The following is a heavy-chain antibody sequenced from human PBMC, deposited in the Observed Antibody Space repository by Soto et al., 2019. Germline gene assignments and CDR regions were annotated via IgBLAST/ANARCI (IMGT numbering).Heavy chain of an antibody. Sequence: GGSRRLSGAASGFTFSSYSMNWARQAPGKGLEWVSSISSSSSYIYYADSVKGRFTISRDNAKNSLYLQMNSLRAEDTAVYYCARDNIVVVPAAYNWFDPWGQGTLVTVS. CDR3: ARDNIVVVPAAYNWFDP. J-gene: IGHJ5*02. V-gene: IGHV3-21*01. D-gene: IGHD2-2*01. CDR2: ISSSSSYI. CDR1: GFTFSSYS.